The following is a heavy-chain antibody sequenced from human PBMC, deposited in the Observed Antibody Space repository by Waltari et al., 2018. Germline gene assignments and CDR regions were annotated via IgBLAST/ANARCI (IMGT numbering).Heavy chain of an antibody. D-gene: IGHD6-13*01. CDR1: SRSVSTAGYS. CDR2: IYNTWNT. V-gene: IGHV4-31*03. Sequence: QVHLQESGPGLANPSQTLSLTCTVSSRSVSTAGYSWRWFRQRPGEALEWIGHIYNTWNTDYNPSLRSRVDISLDTSENQFSLKVNLLTAADTAVYYCARDLKYTNGWYEMPVWGQGTLVTVSS. J-gene: IGHJ4*02. CDR3: ARDLKYTNGWYEMPV.